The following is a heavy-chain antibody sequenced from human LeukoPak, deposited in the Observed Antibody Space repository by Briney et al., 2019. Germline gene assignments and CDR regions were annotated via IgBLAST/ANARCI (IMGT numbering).Heavy chain of an antibody. CDR2: VRSDGSDK. CDR3: ARDYSGGWNDY. Sequence: GGPLRLSCGASGFTFTYYGMHWVRQAPGKGLEWVTFVRSDGSDKYYADSVKGRFTFSRDNSKNTVYLQMNSLRAEDTAAYYCARDYSGGWNDYWGQGIRVTVSS. J-gene: IGHJ4*02. D-gene: IGHD1-26*01. V-gene: IGHV3-30*02. CDR1: GFTFTYYG.